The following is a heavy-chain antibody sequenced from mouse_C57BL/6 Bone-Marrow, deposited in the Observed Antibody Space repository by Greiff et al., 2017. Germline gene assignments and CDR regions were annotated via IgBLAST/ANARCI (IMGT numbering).Heavy chain of an antibody. J-gene: IGHJ3*01. D-gene: IGHD1-1*01. V-gene: IGHV2-9-1*01. CDR3: ARYYYGSRGAWFAY. CDR2: IWTGGGT. CDR1: GFSLTSYA. Sequence: VQLQESGPGLVAPSQSLSITCTVSGFSLTSYAISWVRQPPGKGLEWLGVIWTGGGTNYNSALKSRLSISKDNSKSQVFLKMNSLQTDDTARYYCARYYYGSRGAWFAYWGQGTLVTVSA.